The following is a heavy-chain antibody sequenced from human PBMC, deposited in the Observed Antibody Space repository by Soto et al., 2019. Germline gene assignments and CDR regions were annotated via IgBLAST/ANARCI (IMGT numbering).Heavy chain of an antibody. Sequence: ASVKVSCKASGYTFTSYGISWVRQAPGQGLEWMGWISAYNGNTNYAQKLQGRVTMTTDTSTSTAYMELRSLRSDDTAVYYCARDLAVAGTGGNWFDPWGQGTLVSLL. J-gene: IGHJ5*02. V-gene: IGHV1-18*04. CDR3: ARDLAVAGTGGNWFDP. CDR1: GYTFTSYG. D-gene: IGHD6-19*01. CDR2: ISAYNGNT.